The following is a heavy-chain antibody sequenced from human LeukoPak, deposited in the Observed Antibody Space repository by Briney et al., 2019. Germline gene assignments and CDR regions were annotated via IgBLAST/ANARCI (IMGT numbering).Heavy chain of an antibody. CDR3: ARDIVGVGQHLTGPFDP. CDR2: ISSSSSYI. J-gene: IGHJ5*02. V-gene: IGHV3-21*01. Sequence: KPGGSLRLSCAASGFTFSSYSMNWVRRAPGKGLEWVSSISSSSSYIYYADSVKGRFTISRDNAKNSLYLQMNSLRAEDTAVYYCARDIVGVGQHLTGPFDPWGQGTLVTVSS. D-gene: IGHD6-13*01. CDR1: GFTFSSYS.